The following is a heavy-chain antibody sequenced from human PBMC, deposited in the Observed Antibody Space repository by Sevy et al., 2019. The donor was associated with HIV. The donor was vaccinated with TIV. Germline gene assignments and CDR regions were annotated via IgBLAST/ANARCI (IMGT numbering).Heavy chain of an antibody. J-gene: IGHJ4*02. CDR1: GFTFRSYG. Sequence: GGSLRLSCAASGFTFRSYGMHWVRQAPGKGLEWVAVISNDGGNQYYADSVKGRFTISRDNSKNTLYLQMNSLGAEDTAVYYCAKDVSDGYNYFLDFWGQGALVTVSS. CDR2: ISNDGGNQ. CDR3: AKDVSDGYNYFLDF. V-gene: IGHV3-30*18. D-gene: IGHD5-12*01.